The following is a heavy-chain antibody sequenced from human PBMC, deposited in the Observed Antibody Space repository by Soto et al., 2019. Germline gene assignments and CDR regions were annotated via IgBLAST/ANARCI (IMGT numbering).Heavy chain of an antibody. CDR3: TSHPVLSGDYEKSYFDY. D-gene: IGHD4-17*01. V-gene: IGHV3-15*01. J-gene: IGHJ4*02. Sequence: GGSLRLSCAASGFTFSNAWMSWVRQAPGKGLEWVGRIKSKTDGGTTDYAAPVKGRFTISRDDSKNTLYLQMNSLKTEDTAVYYCTSHPVLSGDYEKSYFDYWGQGTLVTVSS. CDR1: GFTFSNAW. CDR2: IKSKTDGGTT.